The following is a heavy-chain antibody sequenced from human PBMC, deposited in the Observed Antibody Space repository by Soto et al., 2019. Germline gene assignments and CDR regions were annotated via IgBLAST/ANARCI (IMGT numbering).Heavy chain of an antibody. CDR3: ARGGGSTPMYRALDI. D-gene: IGHD2-2*01. V-gene: IGHV4-39*01. CDR1: GGSISSSSYY. J-gene: IGHJ3*02. Sequence: SETLSLTCTVSGGSISSSSYYWGWIRQPPGKGLEWIGSIYYSGSTYYNPSLKSRVTISVDTSKNQFSLKLSSVTAADTAVYYCARGGGSTPMYRALDIWGQGTMVTVSS. CDR2: IYYSGST.